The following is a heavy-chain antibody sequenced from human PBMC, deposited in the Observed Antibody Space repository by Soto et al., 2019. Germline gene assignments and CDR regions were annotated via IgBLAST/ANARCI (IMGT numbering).Heavy chain of an antibody. Sequence: LSLPCTVSGGSIGNDNYYWSWIRQSPGKGLEWIAYIYYSGSTYYNPSLKSRLTISVDPSKNQFSLKLSSVTAADTAVYYCARTASPAPFYDASADFERWGQGTLVTVSS. CDR3: ARTASPAPFYDASADFER. V-gene: IGHV4-30-4*01. J-gene: IGHJ5*02. CDR2: IYYSGST. CDR1: GGSIGNDNYY. D-gene: IGHD3-22*01.